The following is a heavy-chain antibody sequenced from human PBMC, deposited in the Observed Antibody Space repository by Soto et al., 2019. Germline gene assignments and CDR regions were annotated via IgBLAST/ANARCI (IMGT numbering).Heavy chain of an antibody. CDR3: ARNNITMVRGVAFDI. J-gene: IGHJ3*02. CDR2: INTDGSST. V-gene: IGHV3-74*01. D-gene: IGHD3-10*01. Sequence: PGGSLRLSCAAPGFTFSNNWMHWVRQAPGKGLVWVSRINTDGSSTSYADSVEGRFTISRDNAKNTLYLQMNSLRAEDTAVYYCARNNITMVRGVAFDIWGQGTVVTVSS. CDR1: GFTFSNNW.